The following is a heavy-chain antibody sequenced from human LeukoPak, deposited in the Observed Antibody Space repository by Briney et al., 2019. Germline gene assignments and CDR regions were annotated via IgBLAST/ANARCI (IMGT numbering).Heavy chain of an antibody. J-gene: IGHJ5*02. CDR2: IYYSGST. D-gene: IGHD3-9*01. V-gene: IGHV4-59*01. CDR1: GGSISSYY. Sequence: SETLSLTCTVSGGSISSYYWSWIRQPPGKGLEWIGYIYYSGSTNYNPSLKSRVTISVDTSKNQFSLKLSSVTAADTAVYYCARGGPYDTIDPWGQGTLVTVSS. CDR3: ARGGPYDTIDP.